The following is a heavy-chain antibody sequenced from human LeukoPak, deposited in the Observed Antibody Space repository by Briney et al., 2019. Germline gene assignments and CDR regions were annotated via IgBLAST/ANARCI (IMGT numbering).Heavy chain of an antibody. J-gene: IGHJ6*03. Sequence: GGSLRLSCAASGFTFSSYGMHWVRQAPGKGLEWVAFIRYDGSNKYYADSVKGRFTISRDNSKNTLYLQMNSLRAEDTAVYYCAKDSSSKGSYYYYYYMDVWGKGTTVTVSS. CDR3: AKDSSSKGSYYYYYYMDV. D-gene: IGHD2-2*01. CDR1: GFTFSSYG. CDR2: IRYDGSNK. V-gene: IGHV3-30*02.